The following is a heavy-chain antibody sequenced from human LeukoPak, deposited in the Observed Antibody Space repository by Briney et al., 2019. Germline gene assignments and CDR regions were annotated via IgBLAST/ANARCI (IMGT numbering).Heavy chain of an antibody. V-gene: IGHV4-30-2*01. Sequence: TLSLTCAVSGGSISSGDYSWSWIRQPPGKGLEWIGYISHSGSTYYNPSLKSRVTISVDRSKNQFSLKLSSVTAADTAVYYCARLVSAADAFDIWGQGTMVTVSS. J-gene: IGHJ3*02. CDR1: GGSISSGDYS. CDR2: ISHSGST. D-gene: IGHD2-2*01. CDR3: ARLVSAADAFDI.